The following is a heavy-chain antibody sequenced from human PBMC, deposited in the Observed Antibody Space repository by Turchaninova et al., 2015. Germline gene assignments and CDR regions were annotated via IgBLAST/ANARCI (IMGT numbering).Heavy chain of an antibody. D-gene: IGHD2-21*01. CDR1: GFTFSDSA. CDR3: TPELVASGMY. Sequence: GGSLKLSCAASGFTFSDSAVHWVRQASGKGLEWVGRIRIKANSYATAYAASVKGRFTISRDDSKNTAYLQMNSLKTEDTAVYYCTPELVASGMYWGHGTLVTVSS. CDR2: IRIKANSYAT. J-gene: IGHJ4*01. V-gene: IGHV3-73*01.